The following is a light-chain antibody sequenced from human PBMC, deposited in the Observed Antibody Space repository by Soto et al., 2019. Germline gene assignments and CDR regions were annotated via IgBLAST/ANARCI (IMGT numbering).Light chain of an antibody. Sequence: EIVLTQSPATLSLSPGERATLSCRASQSVNIYLAWYQQKPGQAPRLLIYDAYNRATGIQARFSGSGSGTDFTLTISSLEPEDIAVYYCKQRSNWRVTFGGGTKVDIK. J-gene: IGKJ4*01. V-gene: IGKV3-11*01. CDR2: DAY. CDR3: KQRSNWRVT. CDR1: QSVNIY.